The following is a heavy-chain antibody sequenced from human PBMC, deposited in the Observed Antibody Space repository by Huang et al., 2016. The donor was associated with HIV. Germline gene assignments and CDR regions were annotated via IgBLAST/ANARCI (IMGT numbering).Heavy chain of an antibody. CDR2: VYDSGTT. CDR1: CDSISSHY. Sequence: QVRLHESGPGLVKPSETLSLSCTVSCDSISSHYWGWIRHPPGKGLEWIGTVYDSGTTKYNPRLKGRITRSVETSKNGCSLNMTSVSAADTAMYFCVRDQGRLAVGGIDNWFDPWGQGALVTVSS. D-gene: IGHD6-19*01. V-gene: IGHV4-59*11. J-gene: IGHJ5*02. CDR3: VRDQGRLAVGGIDNWFDP.